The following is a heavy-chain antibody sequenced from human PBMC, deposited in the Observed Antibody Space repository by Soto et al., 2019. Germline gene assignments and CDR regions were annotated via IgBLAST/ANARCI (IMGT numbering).Heavy chain of an antibody. CDR3: ASYNERKPFYDSSGYYYFDY. V-gene: IGHV4-31*03. D-gene: IGHD3-22*01. J-gene: IGHJ4*02. CDR2: IYYSGST. CDR1: GGSISSGGYY. Sequence: SETLSLTCTVSGGSISSGGYYWSWIRQHPGKGLEWIGYIYYSGSTYYNPSLKSRVTISVDTSKNQFSLKLRSVTAADTAVYYCASYNERKPFYDSSGYYYFDYWGQGTLVTVSS.